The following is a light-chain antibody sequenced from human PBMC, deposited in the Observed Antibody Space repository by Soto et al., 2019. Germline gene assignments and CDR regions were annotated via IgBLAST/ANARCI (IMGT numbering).Light chain of an antibody. CDR3: QKYNLAAWT. V-gene: IGKV1-27*01. CDR2: AAS. CDR1: QAITNY. J-gene: IGKJ1*01. Sequence: DVQMTQSPSFLSASVGDRVTITCRASQAITNYVAWYQQKLGQDPELLIYAASTLQSGVPSRFSGSGSGTDFTLTISSLQPEDVATYYCQKYNLAAWTFGQGTKVELK.